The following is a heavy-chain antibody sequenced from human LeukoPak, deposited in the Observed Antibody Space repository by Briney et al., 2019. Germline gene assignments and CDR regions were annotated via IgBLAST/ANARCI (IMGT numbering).Heavy chain of an antibody. CDR2: IIPILGIA. Sequence: GASVKVSCKASGGTFSSYAISWVRQAPGQGLEWMGRIIPILGIANYAQKFQGRVTITADKSTSTAYMELSSLRSEDTAVYYCARDQQQLDAFDIWGQGTMVTVSS. CDR1: GGTFSSYA. D-gene: IGHD6-13*01. V-gene: IGHV1-69*04. J-gene: IGHJ3*02. CDR3: ARDQQQLDAFDI.